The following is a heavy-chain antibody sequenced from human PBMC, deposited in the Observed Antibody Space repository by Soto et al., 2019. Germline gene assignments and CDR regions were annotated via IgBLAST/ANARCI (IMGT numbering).Heavy chain of an antibody. D-gene: IGHD2-2*01. CDR2: IGGGNDDT. CDR3: AKDSMDHNSVWDPCDI. Sequence: VQLLESGGGLVQPGGSLRLSCAASGFTFSIYAMSWVRQAPGKGLEWVSGIGGGNDDTYYTDSVKGRFIISRDNSKSTLSLQMNGLRAEDTAVYYCAKDSMDHNSVWDPCDIWGQGTMVTVSS. CDR1: GFTFSIYA. V-gene: IGHV3-23*01. J-gene: IGHJ3*02.